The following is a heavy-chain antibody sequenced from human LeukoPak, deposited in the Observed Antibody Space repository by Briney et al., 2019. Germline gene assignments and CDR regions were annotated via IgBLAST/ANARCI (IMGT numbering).Heavy chain of an antibody. D-gene: IGHD6-13*01. Sequence: PSETLSLTCTVSSGAISTSHWLSWVRQPPGKGLVWVSHINGDGSTTSYADSVKGRFTISRDNAKNTVYLQMNSLRAEDTAVYYCAKGGSSSPRSTFDYWGQGTLLTVSS. CDR3: AKGGSSSPRSTFDY. CDR1: SGAISTSHW. CDR2: INGDGSTT. V-gene: IGHV3-74*01. J-gene: IGHJ4*02.